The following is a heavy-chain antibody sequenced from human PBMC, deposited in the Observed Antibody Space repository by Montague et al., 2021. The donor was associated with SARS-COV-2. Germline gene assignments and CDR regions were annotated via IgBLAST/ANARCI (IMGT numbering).Heavy chain of an antibody. Sequence: SETLSLTCTVSGGSISSSYWSWFRQPPGKGLEWIGYISDSGSTNYNPSLTSRATMSVDTSKNQFYLKVNSVTAADTAVYYCARHYSATFPAVYWGQGTLVTVSS. CDR2: ISDSGST. D-gene: IGHD2-15*01. CDR1: GGSISSSY. V-gene: IGHV4-59*08. CDR3: ARHYSATFPAVY. J-gene: IGHJ4*02.